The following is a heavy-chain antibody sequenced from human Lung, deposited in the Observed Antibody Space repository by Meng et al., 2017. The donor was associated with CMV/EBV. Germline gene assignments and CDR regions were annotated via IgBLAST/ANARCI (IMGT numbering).Heavy chain of an antibody. J-gene: IGHJ4*02. CDR2: INQDGNEK. D-gene: IGHD5-24*01. CDR1: GFTFSNHF. V-gene: IGHV3-7*01. CDR3: ATAYNRWPSDY. Sequence: GGSLRLSCAASGFTFSNHFMSWVRQAPGKGLEWVARINQDGNEKYYVDSVKGRFTISRDNAKNSLYLQMNSLRVDDTAVYCCATAYNRWPSDYWGQGTLVTVYS.